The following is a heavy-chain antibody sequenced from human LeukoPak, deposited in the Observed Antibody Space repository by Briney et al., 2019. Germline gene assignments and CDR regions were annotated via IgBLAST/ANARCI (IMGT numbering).Heavy chain of an antibody. J-gene: IGHJ4*02. CDR1: GGSISSGGYY. CDR3: ARTVAESYGYSYYFDY. Sequence: SETLSLTCTVSGGSISSGGYYWSWIRQHPGKGLEWIGYIYYSGSTYYNPSLKSRVTISVDTSKNQFSLKLSSVTAADTAVYYCARTVAESYGYSYYFDYWGQGTLVTVSS. V-gene: IGHV4-31*03. D-gene: IGHD5-18*01. CDR2: IYYSGST.